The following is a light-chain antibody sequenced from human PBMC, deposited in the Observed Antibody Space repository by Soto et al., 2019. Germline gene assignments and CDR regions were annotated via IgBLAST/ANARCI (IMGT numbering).Light chain of an antibody. J-gene: IGKJ1*01. CDR3: QQYADFPRT. Sequence: EIVLTQSPGTLSLSPGESATLSCRASQSVTSSFLAWYHHKPGQAPRLLIYGASSRATGIPDRFSGSGSGTDFPLTISRLEPEDFAVYYCQQYADFPRTFGQGTKVEIK. V-gene: IGKV3-20*01. CDR1: QSVTSSF. CDR2: GAS.